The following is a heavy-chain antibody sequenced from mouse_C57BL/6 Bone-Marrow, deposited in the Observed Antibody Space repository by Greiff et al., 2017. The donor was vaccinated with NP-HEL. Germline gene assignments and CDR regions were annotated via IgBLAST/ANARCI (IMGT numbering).Heavy chain of an antibody. J-gene: IGHJ2*01. CDR3: ARDSGYAFDY. D-gene: IGHD3-2*02. V-gene: IGHV1-53*01. CDR1: GYTFTSYW. Sequence: QVQLQQPGTELVKPGASVKLSCKASGYTFTSYWMHWLKQRPGQGLEWIGNINPNNGGTNDNEKFKTKATLTVDKSSSTPYMQLSSLTSEDSAVDYCARDSGYAFDYWGQGTTLTVSS. CDR2: INPNNGGT.